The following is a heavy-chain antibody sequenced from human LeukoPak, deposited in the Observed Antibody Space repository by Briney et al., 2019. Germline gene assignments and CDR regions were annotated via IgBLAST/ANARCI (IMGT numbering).Heavy chain of an antibody. CDR2: IKGDGSST. CDR1: GFTFSSNW. D-gene: IGHD1-26*01. Sequence: GGSLRLSCAASGFTFSSNWMHWVRQAPGKELVWVSRIKGDGSSTSYADSVKGRFTISRDNAKNTLFLQMNSLRAEDTAVYYCVRDGVGAPPFDYWGQGALVTVSS. CDR3: VRDGVGAPPFDY. J-gene: IGHJ4*02. V-gene: IGHV3-74*01.